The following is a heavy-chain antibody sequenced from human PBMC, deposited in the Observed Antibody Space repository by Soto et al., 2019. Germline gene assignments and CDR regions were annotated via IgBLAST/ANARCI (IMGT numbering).Heavy chain of an antibody. Sequence: SETLCLTCTVSGGSISSSSDYWGWIRQPPGKGLEWIGSIYYSGSTYYNPSLKSRVTISGDTSKNQFSLRLTSVTAADTAVYYCARHPPYGPLDYWGQGTRVTVSS. D-gene: IGHD4-17*01. CDR1: GGSISSSSDY. J-gene: IGHJ4*02. V-gene: IGHV4-39*01. CDR3: ARHPPYGPLDY. CDR2: IYYSGST.